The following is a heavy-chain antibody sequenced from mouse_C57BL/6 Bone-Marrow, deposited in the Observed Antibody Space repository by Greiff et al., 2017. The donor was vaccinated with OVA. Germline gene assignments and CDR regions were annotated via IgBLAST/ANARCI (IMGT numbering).Heavy chain of an antibody. J-gene: IGHJ2*01. V-gene: IGHV1-53*01. CDR3: ARSTLLYYDYDGGDFDD. CDR2: INPSNGGT. D-gene: IGHD2-4*01. CDR1: GYTFTSYW. Sequence: QVQLKQPGTELVKPGASVKLSYKASGYTFTSYWMHWVKQRPGQGLEWIGNINPSNGGTNYNEKFKSKATLTVDKSSSTAYMQLSSLTSEDSAVYYCARSTLLYYDYDGGDFDDWGQGTTLTVSS.